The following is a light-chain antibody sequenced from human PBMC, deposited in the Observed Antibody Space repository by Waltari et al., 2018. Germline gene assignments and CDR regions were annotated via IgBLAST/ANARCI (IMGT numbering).Light chain of an antibody. V-gene: IGLV2-23*01. CDR2: EGS. CDR3: CSYAGSSTLV. J-gene: IGLJ2*01. CDR1: SSDVGSYKL. Sequence: QSALTQPASVSGSHGQSITIPCTGTSSDVGSYKLVPWYQQHPGKAPKLMIYEGSKRPSGVSNRFSGSKSGNTASLTISGLQAEDEADYYCCSYAGSSTLVFGGGTKLTVL.